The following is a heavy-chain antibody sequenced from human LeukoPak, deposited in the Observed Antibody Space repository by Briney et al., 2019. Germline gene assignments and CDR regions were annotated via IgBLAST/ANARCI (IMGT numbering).Heavy chain of an antibody. CDR3: ARSPSAFGAFDS. D-gene: IGHD1-26*01. V-gene: IGHV4-59*01. J-gene: IGHJ3*02. Sequence: SETLSLTCTVSGGSMRSYYWVWIRQPPGKGLEWIGYIYYSGSTDYNPSLKSRVIISVNTTNNQSPQKMTPGTAADTAVYYCARSPSAFGAFDSWGPGTMVTVSS. CDR1: GGSMRSYY. CDR2: IYYSGST.